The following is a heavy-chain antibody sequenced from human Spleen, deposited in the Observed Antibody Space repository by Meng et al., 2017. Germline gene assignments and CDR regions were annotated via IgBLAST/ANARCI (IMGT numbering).Heavy chain of an antibody. V-gene: IGHV3-74*03. CDR3: ARDADWVIFDH. Sequence: GGSLRLSCAASGFTFSSYNMHWVRQTPGEGLVWVSRINTDASSTTYADSVMGRFTISRDDAKNTVYLQMNSLRTEDTAVYYCARDADWVIFDHWGQGALVTVSS. CDR2: INTDASST. CDR1: GFTFSSYN. J-gene: IGHJ4*02. D-gene: IGHD3-9*01.